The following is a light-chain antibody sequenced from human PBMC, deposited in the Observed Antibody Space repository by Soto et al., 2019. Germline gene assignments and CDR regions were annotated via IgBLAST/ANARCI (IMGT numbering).Light chain of an antibody. CDR2: GAS. CDR1: QSVSSSY. CDR3: QQYGSSYI. Sequence: EIVLTQSPGTLSLSPGERATLSCRASQSVSSSYLAWYQQKPGQAPRLLIYGASSRATGNPDRFSGSGSGTDFTITISILEPEDFAVYYCQQYGSSYIFGQGTKLEIK. V-gene: IGKV3-20*01. J-gene: IGKJ2*01.